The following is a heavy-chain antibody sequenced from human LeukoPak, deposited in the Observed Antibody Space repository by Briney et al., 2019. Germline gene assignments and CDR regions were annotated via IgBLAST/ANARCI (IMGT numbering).Heavy chain of an antibody. D-gene: IGHD3-10*01. CDR1: GFTFSSYA. J-gene: IGHJ4*02. V-gene: IGHV3-23*01. CDR2: ISGSGGST. Sequence: PGGSLRLSCAASGFTFSSYAMSWVRQAPGKGLEWVSAISGSGGSTYYADSVKGRFAISRDDPHNTLYLQMNSLRAEDTAVDFCARGGVDYYGSGTYYLMYYFDYWGQGALVTVSS. CDR3: ARGGVDYYGSGTYYLMYYFDY.